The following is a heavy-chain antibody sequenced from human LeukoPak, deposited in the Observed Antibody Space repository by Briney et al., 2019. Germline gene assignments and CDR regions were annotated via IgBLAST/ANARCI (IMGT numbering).Heavy chain of an antibody. CDR3: AKEGGYYYDSSEATFDY. CDR2: ISSSSSYI. V-gene: IGHV3-21*01. CDR1: GFTFSSYS. J-gene: IGHJ4*02. D-gene: IGHD3-22*01. Sequence: GGSLRLSCAASGFTFSSYSMNWVRQAPGKGLEWVSSISSSSSYIYYADSVKGRFTISRDNAKNSLYLQMNSLRAEDTAVYYCAKEGGYYYDSSEATFDYWGQGTLVTVSS.